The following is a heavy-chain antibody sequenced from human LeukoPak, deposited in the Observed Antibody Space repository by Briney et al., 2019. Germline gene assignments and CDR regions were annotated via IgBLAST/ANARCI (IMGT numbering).Heavy chain of an antibody. J-gene: IGHJ4*02. Sequence: GGSLRLSCAASGFTFSSYAMSWARQAPGKGLEWVSAISGSGGTTYYADSVKGRFTISRDNSKNTLYLQMNSLRAEDTAVYYCAKDRGMFLVGYLDYWGQGTLVTVSS. CDR2: ISGSGGTT. D-gene: IGHD2-15*01. V-gene: IGHV3-23*01. CDR1: GFTFSSYA. CDR3: AKDRGMFLVGYLDY.